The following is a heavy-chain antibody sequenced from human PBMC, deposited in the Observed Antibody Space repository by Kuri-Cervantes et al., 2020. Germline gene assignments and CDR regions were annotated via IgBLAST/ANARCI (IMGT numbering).Heavy chain of an antibody. D-gene: IGHD2-2*01. J-gene: IGHJ6*02. V-gene: IGHV3-21*01. Sequence: GGSLRLSCAASGFTFSSYSMNWVRQAPGKGLEWVSSISSSSSYIDYADSVKGRFTISRDNAKNSLYLQMNSLRAEDTAVYYCARDHCSSTSCYEDYYYYYGMDVWGQGTTVTVSS. CDR3: ARDHCSSTSCYEDYYYYYGMDV. CDR2: ISSSSSYI. CDR1: GFTFSSYS.